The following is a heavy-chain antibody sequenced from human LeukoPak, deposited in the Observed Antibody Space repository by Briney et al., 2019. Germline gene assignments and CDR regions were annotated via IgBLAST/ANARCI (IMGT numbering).Heavy chain of an antibody. J-gene: IGHJ4*02. CDR3: ASGRSYVY. CDR1: GFTFSSYW. Sequence: GGSLRRSGAASGFTFSSYWMSWVRQAPGKGLEWVANIKYDGSEKYYVDSVKGRFTISRDNADNSLFLQMNSLRAEDTGVYYCASGRSYVYWGQGTLVTVSS. V-gene: IGHV3-7*01. CDR2: IKYDGSEK. D-gene: IGHD3-10*01.